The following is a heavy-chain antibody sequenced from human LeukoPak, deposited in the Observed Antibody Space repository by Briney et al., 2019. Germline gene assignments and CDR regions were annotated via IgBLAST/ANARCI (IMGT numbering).Heavy chain of an antibody. CDR3: ARALTYDFWSGYAFDP. Sequence: SETLSLTCTVSGGSISSSSYYWGWIRQPPGKGLEWIGSIYYSGTTYYNPSLKSRVTISVDTSKNQLSLKLSSVTAADTAMFYCARALTYDFWSGYAFDPWGQGTLVTVSS. CDR1: GGSISSSSYY. D-gene: IGHD3-3*01. J-gene: IGHJ5*02. V-gene: IGHV4-39*07. CDR2: IYYSGTT.